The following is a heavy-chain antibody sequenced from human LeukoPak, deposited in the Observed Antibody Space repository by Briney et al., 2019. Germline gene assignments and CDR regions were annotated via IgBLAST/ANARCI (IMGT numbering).Heavy chain of an antibody. D-gene: IGHD3-22*01. J-gene: IGHJ4*02. CDR3: ARDLRRMIVVVNSLFVGSPGGIDY. V-gene: IGHV1-18*01. CDR1: GYTFTSYG. CDR2: ISAYNGNT. Sequence: GASVKVSCKASGYTFTSYGISLVRQAPGQGLEWMGWISAYNGNTNYAQKLQGRVTMTTDTSTSTAYMELRSLRSDDTAVYYCARDLRRMIVVVNSLFVGSPGGIDYWGQGTLVTVSS.